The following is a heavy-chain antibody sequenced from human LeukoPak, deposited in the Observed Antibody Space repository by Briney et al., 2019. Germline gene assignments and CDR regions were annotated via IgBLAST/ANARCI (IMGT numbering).Heavy chain of an antibody. CDR3: ARVGSYCFEY. J-gene: IGHJ4*02. CDR2: IDYSGAT. V-gene: IGHV4-59*01. D-gene: IGHD3-10*01. CDR1: GGSISTYY. Sequence: SETLSLTCTVSGGSISTYYWTWIRQPPGKGLEWIGYIDYSGATNYNPSLKSRVTMSVDTSKHQFTLKLSSVTAADTAVYYCARVGSYCFEYWGQGTLVTVSS.